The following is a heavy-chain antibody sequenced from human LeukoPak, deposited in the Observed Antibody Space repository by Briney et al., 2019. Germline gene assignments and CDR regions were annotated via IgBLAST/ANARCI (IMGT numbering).Heavy chain of an antibody. CDR2: IYYSGST. Sequence: SETLSLTCTVSGGSISSGCYYWSWIRQHPGKGLEWIVYIYYSGSTYNNPSLKSRVTISVDTSKNQFSLKLSSVTAADTAVYYCARDQGIAAAGKNAFDIWGQGTMVTVSS. J-gene: IGHJ3*02. D-gene: IGHD6-13*01. V-gene: IGHV4-31*03. CDR1: GGSISSGCYY. CDR3: ARDQGIAAAGKNAFDI.